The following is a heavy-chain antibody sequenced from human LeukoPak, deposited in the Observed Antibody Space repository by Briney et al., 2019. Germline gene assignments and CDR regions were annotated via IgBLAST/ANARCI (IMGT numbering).Heavy chain of an antibody. J-gene: IGHJ4*02. CDR1: GFTFSSYS. V-gene: IGHV3-21*01. Sequence: GGSLRLSCVASGFTFSSYSMNWVRQAPGKGLEWVSSISSSSSYIYYADSVKGRFTISRDNAKNSLYLQMNSLRAEDTAVYYCAREVAARTFDYWGQGTLVTVSS. CDR3: AREVAARTFDY. CDR2: ISSSSSYI. D-gene: IGHD6-6*01.